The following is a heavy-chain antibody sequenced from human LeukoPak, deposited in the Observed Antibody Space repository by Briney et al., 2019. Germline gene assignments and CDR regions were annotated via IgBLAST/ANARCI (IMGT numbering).Heavy chain of an antibody. CDR2: IYYSGST. CDR3: ARQYYDYGPYYYMDV. V-gene: IGHV4-39*01. Sequence: SETLSLTCTVSGGSISSSSYYWGWIRQPPGKGLEWIGSIYYSGSTYYNPSLKSRVTISVDTSKNQFSLKLSSVTAADTAVYYCARQYYDYGPYYYMDVWGKGTTVTISS. D-gene: IGHD4-17*01. J-gene: IGHJ6*03. CDR1: GGSISSSSYY.